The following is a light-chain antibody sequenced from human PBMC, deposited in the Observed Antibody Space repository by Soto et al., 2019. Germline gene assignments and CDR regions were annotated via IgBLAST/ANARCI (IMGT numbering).Light chain of an antibody. CDR2: CVS. J-gene: IGKJ2*01. V-gene: IGKV1-9*01. CDR3: LQMHTFPRS. Sequence: DIQLTQSPSFLSASVGDRVTITCRASQRISSYLGWYQQKPGKAPKLLISCVSTLETGVPSRFSGSGSGSEFTLTISSLQPDDFATYYCLQMHTFPRSFGRGTKLEIK. CDR1: QRISSY.